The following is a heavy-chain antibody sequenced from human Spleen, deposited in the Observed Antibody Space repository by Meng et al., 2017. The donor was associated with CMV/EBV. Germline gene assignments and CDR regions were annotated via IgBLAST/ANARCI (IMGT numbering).Heavy chain of an antibody. V-gene: IGHV1-18*01. CDR3: ARADFVTVFGVVSHINGLDV. D-gene: IGHD3-3*01. CDR2: ISAYRGDT. CDR1: GYTFTTYD. J-gene: IGHJ6*02. Sequence: ASVKVSCKASGYTFTTYDITWVRQAPGQGLEWMGWISAYRGDTDYAQKFQGRVTMTTDTSTGTAYLEPRSLRSDDTAVYYCARADFVTVFGVVSHINGLDVWGQGTTVTVSS.